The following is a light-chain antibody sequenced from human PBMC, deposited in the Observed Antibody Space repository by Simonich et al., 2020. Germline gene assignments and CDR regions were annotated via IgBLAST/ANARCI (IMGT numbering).Light chain of an antibody. CDR1: ALPKNY. J-gene: IGLJ2*01. Sequence: SYELTQPPSVSVSPGQTARITCSGDALPKNYAYWYQQKSGQAPVLGIYEDSKRPSGIPGRFSGSSSGTMATLTISGAQVEDEADYYCYSTDSSGNHRVFGGGTKLTVL. CDR3: YSTDSSGNHRV. V-gene: IGLV3-10*01. CDR2: EDS.